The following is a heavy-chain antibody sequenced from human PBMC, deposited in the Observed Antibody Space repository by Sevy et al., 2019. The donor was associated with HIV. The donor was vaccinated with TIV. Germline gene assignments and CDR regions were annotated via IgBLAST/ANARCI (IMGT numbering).Heavy chain of an antibody. D-gene: IGHD6-13*01. Sequence: SETLSLTCSVSDDSINSYYWNWIRQPPGKGLQWIGYIYNNIGSTSYNPSLTSRVTISVDTSKNQFSLKLTSVTAADTAVYYCARGAVVIGTAATPVLDFWGQGSLVTVSS. J-gene: IGHJ4*02. V-gene: IGHV4-59*08. CDR2: IYNNIGST. CDR1: DDSINSYY. CDR3: ARGAVVIGTAATPVLDF.